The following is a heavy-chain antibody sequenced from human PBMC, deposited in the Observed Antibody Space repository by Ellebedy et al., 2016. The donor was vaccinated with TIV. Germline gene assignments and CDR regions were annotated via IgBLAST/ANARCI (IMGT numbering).Heavy chain of an antibody. CDR3: IADLGATGSRNYFDY. CDR1: GFTFSSYG. V-gene: IGHV3-23*01. D-gene: IGHD3-16*01. Sequence: GESLKISCAASGFTFSSYGMNWVRQAPGKGLEWVSGIGTGGNTFYADSVKGRFTISRDNSKNTLYLQMNSLRAEDTAIYYCIADLGATGSRNYFDYWGHGTLVTVSS. CDR2: IGTGGNT. J-gene: IGHJ4*01.